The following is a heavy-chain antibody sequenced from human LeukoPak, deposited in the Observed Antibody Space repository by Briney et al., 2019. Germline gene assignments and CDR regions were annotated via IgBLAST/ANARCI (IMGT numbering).Heavy chain of an antibody. V-gene: IGHV4-4*02. CDR3: ARLRGAAPGTAFFDY. J-gene: IGHJ4*02. CDR2: IYHSGST. Sequence: SETLSLTCAVSGGSISSSNWWSWVRQPPGKGLEWIGEIYHSGSTNYNPSLKSRVTISVDKSKNQFSLKLSSVTAADTAVYYCARLRGAAPGTAFFDYWGQGTLVTVSS. D-gene: IGHD6-13*01. CDR1: GGSISSSNW.